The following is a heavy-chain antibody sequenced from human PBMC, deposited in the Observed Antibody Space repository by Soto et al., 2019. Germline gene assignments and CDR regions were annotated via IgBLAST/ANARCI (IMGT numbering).Heavy chain of an antibody. J-gene: IGHJ4*02. CDR2: ISGRDDST. Sequence: EVQLSESGGGLVQPGGCLRLSCAASGFTLSSYSMGWVRQAPGKGLEWVSAISGRDDSTNYADSVRGRSTISRDNSNSSLYLQMSSLRGEDTATYYCAKRALSYSGEVDNWGQGSLVTVSS. D-gene: IGHD2-15*01. V-gene: IGHV3-23*01. CDR3: AKRALSYSGEVDN. CDR1: GFTLSSYS.